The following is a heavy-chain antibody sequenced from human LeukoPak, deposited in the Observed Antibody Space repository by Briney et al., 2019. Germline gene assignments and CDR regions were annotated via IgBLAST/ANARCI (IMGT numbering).Heavy chain of an antibody. D-gene: IGHD2-2*01. J-gene: IGHJ4*02. CDR2: IYSSGST. CDR3: AGGGYCSSTGCQAPLFDY. Sequence: PSETLSLTCTVSGGFNSRYYWAWIRQPPMKGLEWMGYIYSSGSTTYSPSLKSRLTISVDTSKSQFSLKLRSVTAADTAVYYCAGGGYCSSTGCQAPLFDYWGQGTLVTVSS. V-gene: IGHV4-59*01. CDR1: GGFNSRYY.